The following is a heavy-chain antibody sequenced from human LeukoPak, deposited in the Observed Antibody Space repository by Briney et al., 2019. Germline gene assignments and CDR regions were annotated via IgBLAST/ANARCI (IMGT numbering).Heavy chain of an antibody. CDR2: IVVGSGNT. J-gene: IGHJ2*01. CDR3: AAPTYDYGGNSDQSSWYFDL. D-gene: IGHD4-23*01. V-gene: IGHV1-58*02. CDR1: GFTFTSSA. Sequence: GTSVKVSCKASGFTFTSSAMQWVRQARGQRLEWIGWIVVGSGNTNYAQKFQERVTITRDMSTSTAYMELSSLRSEDTAVDYCAAPTYDYGGNSDQSSWYFDLWGRGTLVTVSS.